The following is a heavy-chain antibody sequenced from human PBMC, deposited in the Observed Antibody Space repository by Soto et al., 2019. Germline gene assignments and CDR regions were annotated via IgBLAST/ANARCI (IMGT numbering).Heavy chain of an antibody. CDR2: ISNDGTNK. Sequence: GGSLRLSCAASGFTFNIFGMHWVRQAPGKGLEWVALISNDGTNKYYADSVRGRFTVSRDSSKNTVFLQMDSLRADDTAVYYCAKGSTRWLESLLHYWGQGTLVTVSS. V-gene: IGHV3-30*18. CDR3: AKGSTRWLESLLHY. D-gene: IGHD5-12*01. CDR1: GFTFNIFG. J-gene: IGHJ4*02.